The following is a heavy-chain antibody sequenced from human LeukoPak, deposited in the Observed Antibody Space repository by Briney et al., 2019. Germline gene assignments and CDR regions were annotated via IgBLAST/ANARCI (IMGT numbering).Heavy chain of an antibody. V-gene: IGHV4-59*08. CDR1: GGSISSYY. J-gene: IGHJ5*02. CDR3: ARQMPEFMVRGVKRSGWFDP. D-gene: IGHD3-10*01. Sequence: SETLSLTCTVSGGSISSYYWSWIRQPPGKGLEWIGYIYYSGSTNYNPSLKSRVTISVDTSKNQFPLKLSSVTAADTAVYYCARQMPEFMVRGVKRSGWFDPWGQGTLVTVSS. CDR2: IYYSGST.